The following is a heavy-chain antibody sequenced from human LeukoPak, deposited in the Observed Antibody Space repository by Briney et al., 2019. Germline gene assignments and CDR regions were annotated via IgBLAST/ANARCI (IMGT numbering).Heavy chain of an antibody. D-gene: IGHD6-6*01. CDR3: AKRAPYTSSSVYFDY. V-gene: IGHV3-23*01. J-gene: IGHJ4*02. CDR1: GLTVNSNY. CDR2: ISDDGCSK. Sequence: GSLRLAFAASGLTVNSNYMTLVRQAQGTGLEWGSSISDDGCSKYYADSVKGRFTISKDNSKNTMYLQMNNLRAEDTAIYYCAKRAPYTSSSVYFDYWGQGTLVTVSS.